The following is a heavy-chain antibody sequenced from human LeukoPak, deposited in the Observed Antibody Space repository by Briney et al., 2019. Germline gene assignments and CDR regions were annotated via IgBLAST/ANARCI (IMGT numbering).Heavy chain of an antibody. D-gene: IGHD1-26*01. J-gene: IGHJ4*02. CDR1: AATFTSYA. Sequence: SVKVSCKASAATFTSYAISWVRQAPGQGLEWMGRIFPIFATANYAQKYQGRVTITADESTSTAYLELSSLRSEDTAVYYCARESGSYEAYFDYWGQGTLVTVSS. CDR2: IFPIFATA. V-gene: IGHV1-69*15. CDR3: ARESGSYEAYFDY.